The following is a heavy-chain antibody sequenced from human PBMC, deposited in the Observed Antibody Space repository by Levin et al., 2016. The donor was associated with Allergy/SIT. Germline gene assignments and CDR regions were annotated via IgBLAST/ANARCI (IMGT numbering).Heavy chain of an antibody. J-gene: IGHJ5*02. V-gene: IGHV1-2*02. CDR2: INPNSGGT. D-gene: IGHD6-13*01. CDR3: AREYGSWPPPEAHGSNWFDP. Sequence: ASVKVSCKASGYTFTGYYMHWVRQAPGQGLEWMGWINPNSGGTNYAQKFQGRVTMTRDTSTSTVYMELSSLRSEDTAVYYCAREYGSWPPPEAHGSNWFDPWGQGTLVTVSS. CDR1: GYTFTGYY.